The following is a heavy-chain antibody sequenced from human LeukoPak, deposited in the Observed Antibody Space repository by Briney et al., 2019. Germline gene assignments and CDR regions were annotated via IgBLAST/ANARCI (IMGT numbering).Heavy chain of an antibody. CDR2: IHYSGTT. CDR3: ARAGPGSGWSVTGAFDI. D-gene: IGHD6-19*01. Sequence: SETLSLTCTVSGGSISSYYWSWVRQPPGKELEWIGYIHYSGTTNYNPSLRSRVFISIDTSKDQFSLRLTSVTAADTAVYYCARAGPGSGWSVTGAFDIWGQGTMVTVSS. CDR1: GGSISSYY. J-gene: IGHJ3*02. V-gene: IGHV4-59*01.